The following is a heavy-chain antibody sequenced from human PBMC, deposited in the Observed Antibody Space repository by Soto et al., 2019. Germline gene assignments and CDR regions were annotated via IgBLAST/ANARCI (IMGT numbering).Heavy chain of an antibody. CDR3: ARGTFSGGGPAEYFQR. Sequence: QVQLVQSGAEVQKPGSSVKVSCKASGGTFSSYTISWVRQAPGQGLEWMGRIIPILGIAIYAQKFQGRGTITVDKSTSTAYMELCSLRSEDTAVYYCARGTFSGGGPAEYFQRWGQGNLVTVCS. CDR1: GGTFSSYT. CDR2: IIPILGIA. D-gene: IGHD3-10*01. J-gene: IGHJ1*01. V-gene: IGHV1-69*02.